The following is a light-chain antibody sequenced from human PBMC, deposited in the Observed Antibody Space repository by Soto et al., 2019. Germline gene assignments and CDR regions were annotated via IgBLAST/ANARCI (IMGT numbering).Light chain of an antibody. CDR1: SSDVGAFNC. J-gene: IGLJ1*01. Sequence: QSALTQPASVSGSPGQSITISCTGTSSDVGAFNCVSWYQQHPGKVPKLMIYEVTNRPSGVSHRFSGSKSGNMASLTISGLQAEDEADYYCTSKTSGITYVFGTGTKLTVL. CDR2: EVT. V-gene: IGLV2-14*01. CDR3: TSKTSGITYV.